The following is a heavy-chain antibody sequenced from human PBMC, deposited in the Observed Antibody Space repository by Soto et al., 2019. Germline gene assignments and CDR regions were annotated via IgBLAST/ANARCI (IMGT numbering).Heavy chain of an antibody. V-gene: IGHV3-23*01. CDR1: GFNFKKFA. CDR2: ISCCGGST. J-gene: IGHJ4*02. D-gene: IGHD6-19*01. CDR3: AKADGEQWLIPHLDN. Sequence: LRLSCEASGFNFKKFAMGWVRQAPGEGLEWVAGISCCGGSTSYADSVKGRFSLARDDSKSTLSLHLNSLRFEDTARYFCAKADGEQWLIPHLDNWGQGTLVTVSS.